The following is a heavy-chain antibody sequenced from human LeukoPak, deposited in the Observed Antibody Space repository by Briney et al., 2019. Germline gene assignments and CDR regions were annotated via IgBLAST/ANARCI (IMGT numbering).Heavy chain of an antibody. D-gene: IGHD3-16*01. V-gene: IGHV4-61*02. J-gene: IGHJ4*02. CDR3: SRGTDLYKGGNY. CDR2: IYTSGST. CDR1: GGSISSGSYY. Sequence: PSQTLSLTCTVSGGSISSGSYYWSWIRQPAGKGLEWIGRIYTSGSTNYNPSLKSRVTISLDTSKNQFSLNLLSVTAADTAVYFCSRGTDLYKGGNYWGQGTLVTVSS.